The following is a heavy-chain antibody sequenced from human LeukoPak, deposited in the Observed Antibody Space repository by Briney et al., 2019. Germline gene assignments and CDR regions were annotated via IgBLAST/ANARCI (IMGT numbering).Heavy chain of an antibody. CDR3: ARGLSYFDY. J-gene: IGHJ4*02. V-gene: IGHV1-46*01. CDR2: ITPNGGTT. Sequence: ASVKVSCKASGGTFSSYAISWVRQAPGQGLECIGIITPNGGTTTYAQKFQGRVTMTMSTSTSTVYMELTSLGSEDTAVYYCARGLSYFDYWGQGTLVTVSA. CDR1: GGTFSSYA.